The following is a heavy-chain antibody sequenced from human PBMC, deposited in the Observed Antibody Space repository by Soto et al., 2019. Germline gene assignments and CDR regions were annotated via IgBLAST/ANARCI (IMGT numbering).Heavy chain of an antibody. D-gene: IGHD4-17*01. CDR1: GGSISSSSYY. V-gene: IGHV4-39*01. CDR3: ARSMTTVVTLDY. J-gene: IGHJ4*02. Sequence: SETLSLTCTVSGGSISSSSYYWGWIRQPPGKGLEWIGSIYYSGSTYYNPSLRSRVTISVDTSKNQFSLKLSSVTAADTAVYYCARSMTTVVTLDYWGQGTLVTSPQ. CDR2: IYYSGST.